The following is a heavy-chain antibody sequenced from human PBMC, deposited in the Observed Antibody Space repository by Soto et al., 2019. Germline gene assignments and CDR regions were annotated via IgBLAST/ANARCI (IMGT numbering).Heavy chain of an antibody. J-gene: IGHJ4*02. CDR2: TRNKANSYTA. D-gene: IGHD3-3*01. V-gene: IGHV3-72*01. Sequence: EVQLVESGGGLVQPGGSLRLSCAASGFTFSDHYMDWVRQAPGKGLEWVGRTRNKANSYTAEYAASLKRRFTISREDSKTSLYLQMNCLKTEDTAAYYCARVGTIFEVVPYFDYWGQGTLVTVSS. CDR3: ARVGTIFEVVPYFDY. CDR1: GFTFSDHY.